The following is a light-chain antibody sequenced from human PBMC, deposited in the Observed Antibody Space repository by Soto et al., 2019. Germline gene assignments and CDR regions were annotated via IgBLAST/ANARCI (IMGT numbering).Light chain of an antibody. CDR1: QTIRSW. CDR3: QQYHEYW. Sequence: DIQMTQSPATLSGSLGDRDTITCRASQTIRSWLSWYQQKPGKAPKLLIYDASDLETGVPSRFSGSGSGTDFTFSISSLQPEDFATYSCQQYHEYWFGQGPNVDIK. CDR2: DAS. V-gene: IGKV1-5*01. J-gene: IGKJ1*01.